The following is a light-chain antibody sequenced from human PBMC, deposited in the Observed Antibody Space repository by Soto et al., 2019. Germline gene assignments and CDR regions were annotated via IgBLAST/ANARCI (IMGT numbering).Light chain of an antibody. CDR2: LGS. J-gene: IGKJ1*01. CDR1: QSLLHSIGNNY. Sequence: EIVMPQSPLSLPFTPGEPPSISCKSTQSLLHSIGNNYLDWYLQKPGQSPQLLIYLGSKGSSGVPDRVSGSGSGTDFTLKISRVEAEDVGIFYCMQALESPRTFGQGTKVEIK. V-gene: IGKV2-28*01. CDR3: MQALESPRT.